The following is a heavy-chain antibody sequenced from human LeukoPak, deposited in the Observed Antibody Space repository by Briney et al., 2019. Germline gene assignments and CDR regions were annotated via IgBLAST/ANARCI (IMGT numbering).Heavy chain of an antibody. J-gene: IGHJ4*02. Sequence: GGSLRLSCAASGFTFSDYYMSWIRQAPGKGLEWVSYISSSGYTIYYADSVKGRFTISRDNARNSLYLQMNSLRAEDTAVYYCARDRGRLLVPAAFDYWGQGTLVTVSS. CDR2: ISSSGYTI. V-gene: IGHV3-11*01. D-gene: IGHD2-2*01. CDR1: GFTFSDYY. CDR3: ARDRGRLLVPAAFDY.